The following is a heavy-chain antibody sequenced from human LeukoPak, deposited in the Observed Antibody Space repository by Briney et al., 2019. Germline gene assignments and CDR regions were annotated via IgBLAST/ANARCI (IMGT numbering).Heavy chain of an antibody. CDR1: GDSLNSYY. D-gene: IGHD6-25*01. J-gene: IGHJ4*02. CDR3: AGRAARFFDY. Sequence: PSETLSLTCTVSGDSLNSYYRSWIRHPPGEGLQWIGYIFYCGSSNYSASLRSRVDISVDTSKNQFSLKVTSVTAADTAVYYCAGRAARFFDYWGQGILVTVSS. CDR2: IFYCGSS. V-gene: IGHV4-59*12.